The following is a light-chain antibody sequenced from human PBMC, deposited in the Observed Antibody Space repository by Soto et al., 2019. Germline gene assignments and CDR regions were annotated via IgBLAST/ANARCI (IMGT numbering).Light chain of an antibody. V-gene: IGLV2-14*01. CDR2: EVS. Sequence: QSVLTQPASVSGSPGQSITISCTGTSSDVGGYNYVSWYQQHPGKAPKLMVYEVSNRPSGVSNRFSGSKSGNTASLTISGLQAEDEADYYCISFTRSSTFVFGTGTKAPS. J-gene: IGLJ1*01. CDR3: ISFTRSSTFV. CDR1: SSDVGGYNY.